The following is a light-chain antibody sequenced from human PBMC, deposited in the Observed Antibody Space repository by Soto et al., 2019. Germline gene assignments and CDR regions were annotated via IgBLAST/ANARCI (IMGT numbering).Light chain of an antibody. V-gene: IGLV1-51*01. Sequence: QSVLTQPPSVSAAPGQKVTISCSGSSSNIGNNYVSWYQQLPGTAPKLLIYDNNKRPSGIPDRFSGSKSGTSATLGITGLQTGDEADYYCGTWHSSLSAVVFGGGTTLTVL. CDR1: SSNIGNNY. CDR3: GTWHSSLSAVV. J-gene: IGLJ2*01. CDR2: DNN.